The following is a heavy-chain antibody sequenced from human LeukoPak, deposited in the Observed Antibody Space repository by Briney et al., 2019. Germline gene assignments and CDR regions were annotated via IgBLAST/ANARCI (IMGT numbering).Heavy chain of an antibody. J-gene: IGHJ3*02. CDR1: GFTFSSYA. CDR2: ISSNGGSA. CDR3: ARDGRPLDI. Sequence: PGGSLSLSCAASGFTFSSYAMHWVRQAPGKGLEYVSAISSNGGSAYYANSVKGRFTISRDNSKNTLYLQMGSLRAEDMAVYYCARDGRPLDIWGQGTMVTVSS. V-gene: IGHV3-64*01.